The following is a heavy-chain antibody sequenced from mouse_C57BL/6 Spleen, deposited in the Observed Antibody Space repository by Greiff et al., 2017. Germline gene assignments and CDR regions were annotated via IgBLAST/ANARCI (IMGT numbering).Heavy chain of an antibody. Sequence: VQLQQPGAELVKPGASVKMSCKASGYTFTSYWITWVKQRPGQGLEWIGDIYPGSGSTNYNEKFKSKATLTVDTSSSTAYMQLSSLTSEDSAVXYCARALYYGNYGAWFAYWGQGTLVTVSA. J-gene: IGHJ3*01. D-gene: IGHD2-1*01. CDR2: IYPGSGST. CDR1: GYTFTSYW. V-gene: IGHV1-55*01. CDR3: ARALYYGNYGAWFAY.